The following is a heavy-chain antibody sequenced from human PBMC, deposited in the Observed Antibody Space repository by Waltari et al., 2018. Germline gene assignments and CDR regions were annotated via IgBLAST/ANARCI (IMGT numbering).Heavy chain of an antibody. V-gene: IGHV4-59*01. D-gene: IGHD3-22*01. CDR3: ARGSRGNGAALDV. J-gene: IGHJ3*01. CDR2: IDYSGII. Sequence: QVQLQESGQGLVKPSETLSLTCTVSGDTISSYYWHWIRQPQGKGLEEIGHIDYSGIINYNPSLKSRVTISLYTSKNQFFLQLNSVTAADTAVYYCARGSRGNGAALDVRGQGTMVTVSS. CDR1: GDTISSYY.